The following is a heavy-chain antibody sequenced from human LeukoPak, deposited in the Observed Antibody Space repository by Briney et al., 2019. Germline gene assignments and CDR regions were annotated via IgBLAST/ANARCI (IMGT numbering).Heavy chain of an antibody. V-gene: IGHV3-23*01. CDR2: ISGSGGST. D-gene: IGHD2-2*01. CDR1: GFTFSSYG. J-gene: IGHJ6*03. Sequence: PGGSLRLSCAASGFTFSSYGMSWVRQVPGKGLEWVSAISGSGGSTYYADSVKGRFTISRDNSKNTLYLQMNSLRAEDTAVYYCAKVALGYCSSTSCYYMDVWGKGTTVTISS. CDR3: AKVALGYCSSTSCYYMDV.